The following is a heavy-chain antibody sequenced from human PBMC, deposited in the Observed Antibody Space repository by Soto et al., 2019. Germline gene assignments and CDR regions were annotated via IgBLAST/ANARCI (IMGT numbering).Heavy chain of an antibody. V-gene: IGHV3-23*01. CDR2: ISGSGGST. J-gene: IGHJ4*02. D-gene: IGHD3-3*01. Sequence: GGSLRLSCAASGFTFSSYAMSWVRQAPGKGLEWVSAISGSGGSTYYADSVKGRFTISRDNSKNTLYLQMNSLRAEDTAVYYCAKGQHYDFWSGYLNFDYWGQGTLVTVSS. CDR3: AKGQHYDFWSGYLNFDY. CDR1: GFTFSSYA.